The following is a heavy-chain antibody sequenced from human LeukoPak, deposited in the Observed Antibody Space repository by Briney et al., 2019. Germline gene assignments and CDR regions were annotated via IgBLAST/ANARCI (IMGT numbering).Heavy chain of an antibody. Sequence: GGSLRLSCAASGFTFSSYAMSWVRQAPGKVLEWVSASRGSGCSTYYADSVKGRFTISRDNSKNTLYLQMNSLRAEDTAVYYCAKKPNPMVRGYYLHVWGKATNVTLSS. V-gene: IGHV3-23*01. J-gene: IGHJ6*03. CDR1: GFTFSSYA. D-gene: IGHD3-10*01. CDR2: SRGSGCST. CDR3: AKKPNPMVRGYYLHV.